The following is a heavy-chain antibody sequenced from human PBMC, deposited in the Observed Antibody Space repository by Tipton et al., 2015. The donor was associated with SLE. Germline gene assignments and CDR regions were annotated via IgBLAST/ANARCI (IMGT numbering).Heavy chain of an antibody. CDR3: ARVGVGATTGYYYYYMDV. Sequence: TLSLTCTVSGGSISSYYWSWIRQPTGKGLEWIGYIYTSGSTNYNPSLKSRVTISVDTSKNQFSLKLSSVTAADTAVYYCARVGVGATTGYYYYYMDVWGKGTTVTVSS. CDR1: GGSISSYY. J-gene: IGHJ6*03. D-gene: IGHD1-26*01. V-gene: IGHV4-4*08. CDR2: IYTSGST.